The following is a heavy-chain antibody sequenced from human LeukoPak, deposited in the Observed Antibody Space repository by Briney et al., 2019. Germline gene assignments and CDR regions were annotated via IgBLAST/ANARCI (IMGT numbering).Heavy chain of an antibody. Sequence: PGGSLRLSCAASGFTFSDYYMSWIRQAPGKGLEWVSGISWNSGSIGYADSVKGRFTISRDNAKNSLYLQMNSLRAEDTALYYCAKTRTDTATFDYWGQEPWSPSPQ. CDR3: AKTRTDTATFDY. J-gene: IGHJ4*01. V-gene: IGHV3-9*01. CDR2: ISWNSGSI. CDR1: GFTFSDYY. D-gene: IGHD5-18*01.